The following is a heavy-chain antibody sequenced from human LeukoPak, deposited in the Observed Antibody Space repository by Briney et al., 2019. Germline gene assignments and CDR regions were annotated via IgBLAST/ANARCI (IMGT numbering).Heavy chain of an antibody. V-gene: IGHV4-39*01. Sequence: PSETLSLTCTVSGGSISSSSYYWGWIRQPPVKGLEWIGSIYYSGSTYYNPSLKSRVTISVDTSKNQFSLKLSSVTAADTAVYYCARHSPYGGPFDYWGQGTLVTVSS. CDR1: GGSISSSSYY. CDR2: IYYSGST. J-gene: IGHJ4*02. CDR3: ARHSPYGGPFDY. D-gene: IGHD4-23*01.